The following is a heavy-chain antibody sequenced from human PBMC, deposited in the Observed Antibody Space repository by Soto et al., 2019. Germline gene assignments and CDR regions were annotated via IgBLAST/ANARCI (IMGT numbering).Heavy chain of an antibody. D-gene: IGHD5-18*01. Sequence: EVQLVESGGGLVKPGGSLRLSFAASGFTFSNAWMNWVRQAPGKGLEWVGRIKSKTDGGTTDYAAPVKGRFTISRDDSKNTLYLQMNSLKTEDTAVYYCTTRARGYSYGFFDYWGQGTLVTVSS. J-gene: IGHJ4*02. CDR1: GFTFSNAW. CDR2: IKSKTDGGTT. CDR3: TTRARGYSYGFFDY. V-gene: IGHV3-15*07.